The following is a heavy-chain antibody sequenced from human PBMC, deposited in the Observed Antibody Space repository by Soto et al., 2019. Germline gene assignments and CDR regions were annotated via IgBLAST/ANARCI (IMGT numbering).Heavy chain of an antibody. CDR1: GGSISSSSYY. CDR3: ARQRAVAARPVWFDP. Sequence: SETLSLTCTVSGGSISSSSYYWGWIRQPPGKGLEWIGSIYYTGSTYYNPSLQSRVTISVDTSKNQFSLKLTSVTAADTAVYYCARQRAVAARPVWFDPWGQGTLVTVSS. CDR2: IYYTGST. J-gene: IGHJ5*02. D-gene: IGHD6-6*01. V-gene: IGHV4-39*01.